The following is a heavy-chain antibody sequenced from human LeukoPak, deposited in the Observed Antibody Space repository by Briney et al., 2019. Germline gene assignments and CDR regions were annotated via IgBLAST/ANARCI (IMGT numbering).Heavy chain of an antibody. D-gene: IGHD3-10*01. J-gene: IGHJ3*02. Sequence: SETLSLTCTVSGGSISSNSYFWGWIRQPPGKGLEWIGIIHYSGSIYYSPCLKSRLSISIDTSKNQFSLKLSSVTAADTAVYYCASQKTLVRGAIRLFDASDIWGQGTVVTVSS. V-gene: IGHV4-39*01. CDR2: IHYSGSI. CDR3: ASQKTLVRGAIRLFDASDI. CDR1: GGSISSNSYF.